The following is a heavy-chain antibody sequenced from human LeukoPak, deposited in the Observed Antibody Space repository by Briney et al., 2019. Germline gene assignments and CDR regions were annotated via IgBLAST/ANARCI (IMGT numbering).Heavy chain of an antibody. CDR2: IKPDGSEK. D-gene: IGHD6-13*01. V-gene: IGHV3-7*01. CDR3: ARGRGSWYGVYFDY. Sequence: GGSLRLSCAASGFTFSSSWMSWVRQAPGKGLEWVTNIKPDGSEKYYVDSVKGRFTISRDNAKNSLYLQMNSLRTEDTAVYYCARGRGSWYGVYFDYWGQGTLVTVSS. CDR1: GFTFSSSW. J-gene: IGHJ4*02.